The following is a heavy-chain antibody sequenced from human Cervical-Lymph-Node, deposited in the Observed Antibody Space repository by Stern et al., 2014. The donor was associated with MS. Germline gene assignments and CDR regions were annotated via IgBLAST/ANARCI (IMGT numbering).Heavy chain of an antibody. J-gene: IGHJ6*02. V-gene: IGHV1-69*01. Sequence: QMQLVQSGAEVKKPGSSVKVSCKASGGTFINHAISWVRQAPGQGLEWMGGFIPIFGTTDYAQKFQGRVTISADDSASTAYMELSSLRSQDTAVYYCARDNDDHGMDVWGQGTTVIVSS. D-gene: IGHD2-8*01. CDR3: ARDNDDHGMDV. CDR1: GGTFINHA. CDR2: FIPIFGTT.